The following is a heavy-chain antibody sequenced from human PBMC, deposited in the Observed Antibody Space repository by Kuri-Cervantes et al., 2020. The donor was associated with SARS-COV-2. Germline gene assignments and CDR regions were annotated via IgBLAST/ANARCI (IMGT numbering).Heavy chain of an antibody. D-gene: IGHD2-15*01. J-gene: IGHJ5*02. CDR3: ARDRVVVVAATPRGWFDP. CDR1: GGSISSSSYY. Sequence: SETLSLTCTVSGGSISSSSYYWGWIRQPPGKGLEWIGEINHSGSTNYNPSLKSRVTISVDTSKNQFSLKLSSVTAADTAVYYCARDRVVVVAATPRGWFDPWGQGTLVTVSS. V-gene: IGHV4-39*07. CDR2: INHSGST.